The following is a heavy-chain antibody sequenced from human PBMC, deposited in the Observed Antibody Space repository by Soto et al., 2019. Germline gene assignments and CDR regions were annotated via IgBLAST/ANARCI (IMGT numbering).Heavy chain of an antibody. CDR1: GTSITSHY. Sequence: SETLSLTCNVSGTSITSHYCSWLRQPPWKRLEWMGYIYHSGTSAYNPSLKSRVSFSVDTSKNQFSLRITSVTAADTAVYFCAIQRYDLARFDPFGQRILVTFSS. CDR2: IYHSGTS. CDR3: AIQRYDLARFDP. V-gene: IGHV4-59*11. J-gene: IGHJ5*02. D-gene: IGHD3-3*01.